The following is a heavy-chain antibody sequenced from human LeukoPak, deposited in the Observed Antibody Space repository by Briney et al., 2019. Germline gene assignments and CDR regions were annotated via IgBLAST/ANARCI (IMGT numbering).Heavy chain of an antibody. D-gene: IGHD3-16*02. CDR1: GGTFSSYA. Sequence: SVKVSRKASGGTFSSYAISWVRQAPGQGLEWMGGIIPIFGTANYAQKFQGRVTITADESTSTAYMELSSLRSEDTAVYYCARGGGYYDYVWGSYRAYYYYGMDVWGQGTTVTVSS. CDR2: IIPIFGTA. V-gene: IGHV1-69*13. CDR3: ARGGGYYDYVWGSYRAYYYYGMDV. J-gene: IGHJ6*02.